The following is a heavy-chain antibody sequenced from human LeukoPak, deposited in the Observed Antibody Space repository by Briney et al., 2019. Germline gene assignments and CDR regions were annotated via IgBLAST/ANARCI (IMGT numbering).Heavy chain of an antibody. D-gene: IGHD3-22*01. CDR1: GFTIDDYA. CDR3: AKSNAYYYDSSGFLFDY. V-gene: IGHV3-9*01. Sequence: QTGGSQRLSCAASGFTIDDYAMHWVRQAPGKGLEWVSGISWNSGSIGYADSVKGRFTISRDNAKNSLYLQMNSLRAEDTALYYCAKSNAYYYDSSGFLFDYWGQGTLVTVSS. CDR2: ISWNSGSI. J-gene: IGHJ4*02.